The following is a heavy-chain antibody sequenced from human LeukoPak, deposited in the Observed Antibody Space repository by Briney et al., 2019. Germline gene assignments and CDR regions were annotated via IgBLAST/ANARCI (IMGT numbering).Heavy chain of an antibody. CDR2: ISSSGNYI. CDR1: RFTFSIYI. CDR3: VREDHGGNSVFDS. Sequence: GGSLRLSCAASRFTFSIYIMNWVRQAPGKGLEWVSFISSSGNYIYYADSVKGRFTISRDNAKNSLYLQMNSLRAEDTAVYYCVREDHGGNSVFDSWGQGTLVTVSS. D-gene: IGHD4-23*01. V-gene: IGHV3-21*01. J-gene: IGHJ4*02.